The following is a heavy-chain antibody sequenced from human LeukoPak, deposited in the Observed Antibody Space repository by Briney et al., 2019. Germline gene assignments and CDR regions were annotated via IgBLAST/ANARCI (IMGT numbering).Heavy chain of an antibody. CDR3: ARGRLLTYYDFWSGYHTAYFDY. J-gene: IGHJ4*02. CDR1: GGSFSVYY. D-gene: IGHD3-3*01. V-gene: IGHV4-34*01. Sequence: PSETLSLTCAVYGGSFSVYYWMWIRQPPGKGVEWTAELKHSGNTNYNPSLKSRVTISVDTSKNQFSLKLSSVTAADTAVYYCARGRLLTYYDFWSGYHTAYFDYWGQGTLVTVSS. CDR2: LKHSGNT.